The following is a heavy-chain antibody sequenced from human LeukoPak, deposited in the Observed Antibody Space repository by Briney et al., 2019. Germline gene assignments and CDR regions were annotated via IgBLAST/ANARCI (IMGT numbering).Heavy chain of an antibody. Sequence: PGGSLRLSCAASGFTFSSYAMHWVRQAPGKGLEYVSGISSDGGSPFHVNSVKVRFTISRDNSKNTLYLQMGSLRAEDMAVYYCAREYCSGGSCQYYFDYWGQGTLVTVSS. J-gene: IGHJ4*02. V-gene: IGHV3-64*01. CDR3: AREYCSGGSCQYYFDY. CDR2: ISSDGGSP. CDR1: GFTFSSYA. D-gene: IGHD2-15*01.